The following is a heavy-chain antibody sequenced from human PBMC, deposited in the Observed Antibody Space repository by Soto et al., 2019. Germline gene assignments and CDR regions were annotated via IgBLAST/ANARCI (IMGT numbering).Heavy chain of an antibody. CDR1: GFTFSSDA. V-gene: IGHV3-23*01. J-gene: IGHJ4*02. CDR3: AIRASYYDSSGYFDY. D-gene: IGHD3-22*01. Sequence: XGSLRLSCAASGFTFSSDAMIWVRQAPGKGLEWVSAISGSGGSTYYADSVKGRFTISRDNAKNTLYLQMNSLRAEDTAVYYCAIRASYYDSSGYFDYWGQGTLVTVSS. CDR2: ISGSGGST.